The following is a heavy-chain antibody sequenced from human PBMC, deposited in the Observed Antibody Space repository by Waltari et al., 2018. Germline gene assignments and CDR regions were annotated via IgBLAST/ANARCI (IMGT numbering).Heavy chain of an antibody. Sequence: QLHLQESVPGLVKPSETLSLTCTVSGAYISSLNYYWGWVRQPPGKGLEWIGNLYYGGSTYYNPSLQRRVNMSIDASKNQLSLSLTSVSAADTATYYCASFNAWNFDLDYWGQGTLVTVSS. J-gene: IGHJ4*02. CDR3: ASFNAWNFDLDY. D-gene: IGHD1-7*01. CDR2: LYYGGST. V-gene: IGHV4-39*01. CDR1: GAYISSLNYY.